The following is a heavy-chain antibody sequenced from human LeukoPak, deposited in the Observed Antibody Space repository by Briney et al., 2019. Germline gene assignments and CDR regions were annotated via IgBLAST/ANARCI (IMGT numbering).Heavy chain of an antibody. CDR3: ARNPERYYDFWSGYFKHPPNWYFDL. CDR2: INPNSGGT. CDR1: GYTFTGYY. D-gene: IGHD3-3*01. J-gene: IGHJ2*01. Sequence: ASVKVSCKASGYTFTGYYMHWVRQAPGQGLEWMGWINPNSGGTNYAQKFQGRVTMTRDTSISTAYMELSRLRSDATAVYYCARNPERYYDFWSGYFKHPPNWYFDLWGRGTLVTVSS. V-gene: IGHV1-2*02.